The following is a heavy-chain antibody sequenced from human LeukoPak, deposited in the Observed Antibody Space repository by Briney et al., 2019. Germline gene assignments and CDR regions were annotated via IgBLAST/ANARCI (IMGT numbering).Heavy chain of an antibody. CDR2: ISYDGSNK. CDR1: GFTFSSYG. Sequence: GGSLRLSCAASGFTFSSYGMHWVRQAPGKGLEWVAVISYDGSNKYYADSVKGRFTISRDNSKNTLYLQMNSLRAEDTAVYYCAKERGSSSSYFDYWGQGTLVTVSS. J-gene: IGHJ4*02. D-gene: IGHD6-6*01. V-gene: IGHV3-30*18. CDR3: AKERGSSSSYFDY.